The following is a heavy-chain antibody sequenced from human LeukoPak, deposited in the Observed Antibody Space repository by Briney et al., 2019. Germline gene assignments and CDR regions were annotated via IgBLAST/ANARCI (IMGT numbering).Heavy chain of an antibody. Sequence: SETLSLTCTVSGGSISSGDYYWSWIRQPPGKGLEWIGYIYYSGSTYYNPSLKSRVTISVDTSKNQFSLKLSSVTDADTAVYYCARAPIDIFTGYYKGPDAFDIWGQGTMVTVSS. J-gene: IGHJ3*02. D-gene: IGHD3-9*01. CDR1: GGSISSGDYY. CDR3: ARAPIDIFTGYYKGPDAFDI. V-gene: IGHV4-30-4*01. CDR2: IYYSGST.